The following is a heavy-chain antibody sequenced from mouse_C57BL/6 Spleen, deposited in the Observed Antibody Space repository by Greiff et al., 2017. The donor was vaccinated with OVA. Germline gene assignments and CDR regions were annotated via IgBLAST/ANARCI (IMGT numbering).Heavy chain of an antibody. CDR2: ISSGSSTI. CDR1: GFTFSDYG. CDR3: ARINWDGYFDY. D-gene: IGHD4-1*01. Sequence: EVNLVESGGGLVKPGGSLKLSCAASGFTFSDYGMHWVRQAPEKGLEWVAYISSGSSTIYYADTVKGRFTISRDNAKNTLFLQMTSLRSEDTAMYYCARINWDGYFDYWGQGTTLTVSS. V-gene: IGHV5-17*01. J-gene: IGHJ2*01.